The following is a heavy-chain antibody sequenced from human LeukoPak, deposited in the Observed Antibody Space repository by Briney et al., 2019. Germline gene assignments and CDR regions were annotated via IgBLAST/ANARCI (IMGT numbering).Heavy chain of an antibody. J-gene: IGHJ4*02. CDR1: GNYW. CDR3: VSFYETY. CDR2: INSDGSWT. Sequence: GGSLRLSCAASGNYWMHWVRQAPGKGQVWVSHINSDGSWTSYADSVKGRFTISKDNAKNTVYLQMNSLRAEDTAVYYCVSFYETYWGRGTLVTVSS. D-gene: IGHD2/OR15-2a*01. V-gene: IGHV3-74*01.